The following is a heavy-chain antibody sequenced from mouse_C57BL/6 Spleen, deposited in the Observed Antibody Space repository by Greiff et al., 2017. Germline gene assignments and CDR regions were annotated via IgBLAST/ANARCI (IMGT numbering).Heavy chain of an antibody. CDR2: IYPGDGDT. D-gene: IGHD1-1*01. CDR1: GYAFSSYW. Sequence: VQLVESGAELVKPGASVKISCKASGYAFSSYWMNWVKQRPGKGLEWIGQIYPGDGDTNYNGKFKGKATLTADKSSSTAYMQLSSLTSEDSAVYFCARGGSSYSWFAYWGQGTLVTVSA. V-gene: IGHV1-80*01. J-gene: IGHJ3*01. CDR3: ARGGSSYSWFAY.